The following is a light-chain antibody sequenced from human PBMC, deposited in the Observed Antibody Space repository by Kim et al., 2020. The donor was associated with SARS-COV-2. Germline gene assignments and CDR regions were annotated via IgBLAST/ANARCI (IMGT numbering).Light chain of an antibody. Sequence: SVSPGQTASITCSGDKVGDIYACGNQQKPGQSPVLVIYQDSKRPAGIPERFSGSNSGNTATLTIGGTQAMDEADYYCQAWDSSTVVFGGGTQLTVL. J-gene: IGLJ2*01. CDR2: QDS. V-gene: IGLV3-1*01. CDR1: KVGDIY. CDR3: QAWDSSTVV.